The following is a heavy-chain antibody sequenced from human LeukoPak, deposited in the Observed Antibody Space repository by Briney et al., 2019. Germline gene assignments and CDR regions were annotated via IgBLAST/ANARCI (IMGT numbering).Heavy chain of an antibody. Sequence: GGSLRLSCAASGFTFSSYAMSWVRQAPGKGLEWVSAISGSGGSTYYADSVKGRFTISRDNSKNTLYLQMNSLRVEDTAMYYCAGDYDTTGHFSPGYWGQGTLVTVSS. D-gene: IGHD3-22*01. CDR3: AGDYDTTGHFSPGY. CDR2: ISGSGGST. V-gene: IGHV3-23*01. CDR1: GFTFSSYA. J-gene: IGHJ4*02.